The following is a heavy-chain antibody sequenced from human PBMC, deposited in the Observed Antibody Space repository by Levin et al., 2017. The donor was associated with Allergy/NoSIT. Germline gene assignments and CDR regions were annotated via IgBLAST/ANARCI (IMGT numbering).Heavy chain of an antibody. CDR1: GFTVSSNY. V-gene: IGHV3-66*01. CDR3: ARLMYSSSWYRNNWFEP. Sequence: SCAASGFTVSSNYMSWVRQAPGQGLEWVSVIYSGGSTYYAASVKGRFTISRDNSKNTLYLQMNSLRAEDTAVYYCARLMYSSSWYRNNWFEPWGQGTLVTVAS. CDR2: IYSGGST. D-gene: IGHD6-13*01. J-gene: IGHJ5*02.